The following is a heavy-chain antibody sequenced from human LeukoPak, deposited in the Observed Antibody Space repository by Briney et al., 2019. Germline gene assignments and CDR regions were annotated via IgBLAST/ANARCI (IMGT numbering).Heavy chain of an antibody. V-gene: IGHV3-74*01. Sequence: SGGSLRLSCAASGFTFSSYWLHRVRQAPGKGLVWVSRINSGGSSTSYADSVKGRFTISRDNAKNTLYLQMNSLRAEDTAVYYCAREADYDSRGYPLDYWGQGTLVTVSS. CDR2: INSGGSST. CDR1: GFTFSSYW. CDR3: AREADYDSRGYPLDY. J-gene: IGHJ4*02. D-gene: IGHD3-22*01.